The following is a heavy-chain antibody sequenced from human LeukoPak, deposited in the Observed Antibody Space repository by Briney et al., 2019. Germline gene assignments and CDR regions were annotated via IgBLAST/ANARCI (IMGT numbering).Heavy chain of an antibody. D-gene: IGHD6-13*01. CDR1: GASISNSTYY. Sequence: SETLSLTCNVSGASISNSTYYWGWIRQPPGKGLEWIGSIYYSGSTNYNPSLKSRVTISVDTSKNQFSLELSSVTAADTAVYYCARGRTTLPGIAAAGPSPPSKYYFDYWGQGTLVTVSS. J-gene: IGHJ4*02. V-gene: IGHV4-39*07. CDR3: ARGRTTLPGIAAAGPSPPSKYYFDY. CDR2: IYYSGST.